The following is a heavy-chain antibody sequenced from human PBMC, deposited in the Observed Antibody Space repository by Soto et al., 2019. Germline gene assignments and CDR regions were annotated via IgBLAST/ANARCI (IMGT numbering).Heavy chain of an antibody. Sequence: ASVKVSCKVSGYTLTELSMHWVRQAPGKGLEWMGGFDPEDGETIYAQKFQGRVTMTEDTSTDTAYMELSSLRSEDTAVYYCATLPLHCSGGSCYPIAEYFQHWGQGTLVTVSS. CDR2: FDPEDGET. D-gene: IGHD2-15*01. CDR3: ATLPLHCSGGSCYPIAEYFQH. J-gene: IGHJ1*01. CDR1: GYTLTELS. V-gene: IGHV1-24*01.